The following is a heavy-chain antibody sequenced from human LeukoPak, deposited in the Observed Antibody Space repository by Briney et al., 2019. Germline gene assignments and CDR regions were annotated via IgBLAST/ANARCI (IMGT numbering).Heavy chain of an antibody. CDR3: ARRMATTGRYYFDY. CDR1: GGSISSGDYY. V-gene: IGHV4-30-4*01. CDR2: IYYSGST. D-gene: IGHD1-1*01. J-gene: IGHJ4*02. Sequence: SETLSLTCTVSGGSISSGDYYWSWIRQPPGKGLEWIGYIYYSGSTYYNPSLKSRVTISVDTSKNQFSLNLSSVSAADTAVYYCARRMATTGRYYFDYWGQGTLVTVSS.